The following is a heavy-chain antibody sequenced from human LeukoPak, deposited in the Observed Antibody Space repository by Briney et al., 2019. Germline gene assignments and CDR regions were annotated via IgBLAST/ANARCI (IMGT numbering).Heavy chain of an antibody. V-gene: IGHV3-21*01. Sequence: GGSLRLSCAASGFTFSSYSMNWVRQAPGKGLEWVSSISSSSSYIYYAGSVKGRFTISRDNAKNSLYLQMNSLRAEDTAVYYCARDILRTAMTIDYWGQGTLVTVSS. CDR1: GFTFSSYS. CDR2: ISSSSSYI. CDR3: ARDILRTAMTIDY. J-gene: IGHJ4*02. D-gene: IGHD5-18*01.